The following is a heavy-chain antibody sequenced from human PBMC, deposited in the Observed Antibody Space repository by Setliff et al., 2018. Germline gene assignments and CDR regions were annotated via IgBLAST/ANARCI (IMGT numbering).Heavy chain of an antibody. Sequence: NPSETLSLTCTVSGDSISSGSYHWSWIRKPAGKGLEWIGRIHPSGSTNYNPSLKSRVTMSVDKSKNQFSLKLKSVTAADTAVYYFRLAHCNDTSCEEALDYWSQGTLVTVSS. CDR1: GDSISSGSYH. CDR2: IHPSGST. V-gene: IGHV4-61*02. CDR3: RLAHCNDTSCEEALDY. J-gene: IGHJ4*02. D-gene: IGHD2-2*01.